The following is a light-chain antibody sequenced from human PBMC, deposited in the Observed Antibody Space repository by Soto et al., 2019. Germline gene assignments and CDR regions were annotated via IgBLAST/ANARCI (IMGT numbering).Light chain of an antibody. Sequence: QSALTQPASVSGSPGQSITISCNGTTSDVGGYNYVSWYQQHPAQAPKLIIYEVTNRPSGVSSRFSGSKSGNTASLTISGLQVDDEADYYCCSFTGNNVPYVVGTGTKLTVL. CDR1: TSDVGGYNY. CDR2: EVT. CDR3: CSFTGNNVPYV. J-gene: IGLJ1*01. V-gene: IGLV2-14*01.